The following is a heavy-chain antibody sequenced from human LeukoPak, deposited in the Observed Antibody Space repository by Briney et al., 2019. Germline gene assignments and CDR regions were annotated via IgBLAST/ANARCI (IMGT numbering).Heavy chain of an antibody. Sequence: GGSVRLSCAASGFTFSSYSMHWVRQAPGKGLEWVAAISYDGSNQYYAGSVKGRFTISRDNSKNTLYLQVNSLRAEDTAVFYCARGLSTDYYMDVWGKGTTVTVSS. J-gene: IGHJ6*03. CDR3: ARGLSTDYYMDV. CDR1: GFTFSSYS. D-gene: IGHD4-11*01. V-gene: IGHV3-30-3*01. CDR2: ISYDGSNQ.